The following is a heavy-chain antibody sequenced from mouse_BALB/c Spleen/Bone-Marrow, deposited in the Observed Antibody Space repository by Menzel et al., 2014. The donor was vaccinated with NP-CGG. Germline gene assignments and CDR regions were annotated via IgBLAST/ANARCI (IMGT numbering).Heavy chain of an antibody. V-gene: IGHV2-9*02. CDR1: GFSLTSCG. CDR3: AREDGYFHYYAVDY. Sequence: VQVVESGPGLVAPSQSLSITCTVSGFSLTSCGVHWVRQPPGKGLEWLGIIWAGGSTNYNSALMSRLSISKDNSKSQVFLKMNSLQTDDTAMYYCAREDGYFHYYAVDYWGQGTSVTVSS. J-gene: IGHJ4*01. CDR2: IWAGGST. D-gene: IGHD2-3*01.